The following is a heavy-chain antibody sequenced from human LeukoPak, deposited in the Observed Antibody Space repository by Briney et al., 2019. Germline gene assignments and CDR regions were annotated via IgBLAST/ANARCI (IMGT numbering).Heavy chain of an antibody. J-gene: IGHJ1*01. CDR3: AKSYGAEYFQH. V-gene: IGHV3-9*01. CDR2: ISWNSGSI. Sequence: GRSLRLSCAASGFTFDDYAMHWVRQAPGRGLEWVSGISWNSGSIGYADSVKGRFTISRDNAKNSLYLQMNSLRAEDTALYYCAKSYGAEYFQHWGQGTLVTVSS. CDR1: GFTFDDYA. D-gene: IGHD4-17*01.